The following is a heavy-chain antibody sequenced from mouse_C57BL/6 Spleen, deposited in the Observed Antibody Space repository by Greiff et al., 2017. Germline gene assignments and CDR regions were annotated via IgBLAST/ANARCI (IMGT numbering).Heavy chain of an antibody. V-gene: IGHV1-52*01. Sequence: QVQLQQPGAELVRPGSSVKLSCKASGYTFTSYWMHWVKQRPIQGLEWIGNIDPSDSETHYNQKFKDKATLTVDKSSSTAYMQLSSLTSEDSAVYYGAKDMDYGNSFEYWGQGTTLTVAS. CDR1: GYTFTSYW. D-gene: IGHD2-1*01. J-gene: IGHJ2*01. CDR3: AKDMDYGNSFEY. CDR2: IDPSDSET.